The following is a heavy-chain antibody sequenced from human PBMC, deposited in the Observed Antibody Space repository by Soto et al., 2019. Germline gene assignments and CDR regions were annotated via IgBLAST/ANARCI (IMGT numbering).Heavy chain of an antibody. Sequence: QMQLVQSGPEVKKPGTSVKVSCKASGFTFTSSSVQWVRQARGQGLEWIGWIVVGTGDTKYAQKFQERVTFDRDLSTTTVYMEVSSLTSDDTAVYYCAADRGYLWGQGTLVTVSS. J-gene: IGHJ5*02. CDR1: GFTFTSSS. CDR2: IVVGTGDT. V-gene: IGHV1-58*01. CDR3: AADRGYL. D-gene: IGHD3-10*01.